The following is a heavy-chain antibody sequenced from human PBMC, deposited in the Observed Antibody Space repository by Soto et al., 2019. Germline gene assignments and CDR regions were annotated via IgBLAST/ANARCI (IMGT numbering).Heavy chain of an antibody. CDR2: IIPIFGTA. CDR1: GGTFSSYA. Sequence: SVKVSCKASGGTFSSYAISWVRQAPGQGLEWVVGIIPIFGTANYAQKFQGRVTITADECTSTAYMELSSLRSEDTAVYYCARDRGYCSGGSCHPRDQYYFDYWGQGTLVTVSS. CDR3: ARDRGYCSGGSCHPRDQYYFDY. J-gene: IGHJ4*02. V-gene: IGHV1-69*13. D-gene: IGHD2-15*01.